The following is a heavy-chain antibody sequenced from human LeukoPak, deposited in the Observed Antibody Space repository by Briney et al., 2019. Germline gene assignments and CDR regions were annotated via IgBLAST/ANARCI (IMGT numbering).Heavy chain of an antibody. Sequence: GGSLRLSCAASGFTFSSYWMHWVRQAPGKGLVWVSHINSDGSTTVYADSVKGRFTISRDNAKDTLYLQMNSLRAEDTAVYYCANSNWFDPWGQGTLVTVSS. CDR1: GFTFSSYW. CDR2: INSDGSTT. CDR3: ANSNWFDP. V-gene: IGHV3-74*01. J-gene: IGHJ5*02.